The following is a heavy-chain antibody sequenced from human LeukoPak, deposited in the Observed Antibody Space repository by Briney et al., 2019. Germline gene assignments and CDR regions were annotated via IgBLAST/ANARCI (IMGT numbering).Heavy chain of an antibody. V-gene: IGHV1-18*01. CDR2: ISAYNGNT. CDR3: ARIGPPPRAFDI. CDR1: GGTFTSYG. J-gene: IGHJ3*02. Sequence: ASVKVSCKASGGTFTSYGISWVRQAPGQGLEWMGWISAYNGNTNYAQRLQGRVTMTTDTSTSTAYMELRSLRSDDTAVYYCARIGPPPRAFDIWGQGTMVTVSS.